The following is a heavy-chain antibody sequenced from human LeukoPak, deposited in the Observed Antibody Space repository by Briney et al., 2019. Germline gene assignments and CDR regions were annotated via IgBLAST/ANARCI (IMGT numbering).Heavy chain of an antibody. J-gene: IGHJ4*02. CDR3: AKDRTRQWLARDFDY. CDR2: ISDCGGNT. V-gene: IGHV3-23*01. CDR1: GFTFRSYA. Sequence: PGGSLRLSCAASGFTFRSYAMSWVRQAAGKGLEWVSAISDCGGNTYYADSVKGRFTISRDNSKNTMYLQMNSLRAEDTAVYYCAKDRTRQWLARDFDYWGQGTLVTVSS. D-gene: IGHD6-19*01.